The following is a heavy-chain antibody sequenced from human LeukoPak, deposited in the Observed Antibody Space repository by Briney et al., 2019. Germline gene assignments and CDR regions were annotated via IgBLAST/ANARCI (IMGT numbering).Heavy chain of an antibody. CDR1: GGSISSGDYY. J-gene: IGHJ4*02. V-gene: IGHV4-30-4*01. CDR3: ARDNSGFMDDY. Sequence: PSQTLSLTCTVSGGSISSGDYYWSWIRQPPGKGLEWIGYIYHSGSTYYNPSLKSRVTISVDTSKNQFSLKLSSVTAADTAVYYCARDNSGFMDDYWGQGTLVTVSS. D-gene: IGHD5-12*01. CDR2: IYHSGST.